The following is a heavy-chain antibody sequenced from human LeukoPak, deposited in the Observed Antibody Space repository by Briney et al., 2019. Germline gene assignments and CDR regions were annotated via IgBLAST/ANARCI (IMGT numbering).Heavy chain of an antibody. J-gene: IGHJ4*02. CDR3: ARVLYDSSGYGPRNLDY. D-gene: IGHD3-22*01. V-gene: IGHV3-30*03. CDR1: GFTFSNSG. CDR2: ISKDGSNK. Sequence: GGSLRLSCAASGFTFSNSGMHWVRQAPGKSLEWVAVISKDGSNKYYADSVKGRFTISRDNSENTLYLQMNSLRAEDTAVYYCARVLYDSSGYGPRNLDYWGQGTLVTVSS.